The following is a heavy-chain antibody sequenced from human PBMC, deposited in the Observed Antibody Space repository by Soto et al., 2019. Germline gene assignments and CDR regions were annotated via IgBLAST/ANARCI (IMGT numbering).Heavy chain of an antibody. CDR1: GGSISSGGYS. CDR2: IYHSVST. V-gene: IGHV4-30-2*01. Sequence: QLQLLESGSGLVKPSQTLSLTCAVSGGSISSGGYSWGWIRQPPGKGLEWMGYIYHSVSTYYNPSLKSRVTISVDRSKNQFSLRLSSVTAADTAVYYCAGVPDYWGQGTLVTVYS. CDR3: AGVPDY. J-gene: IGHJ4*02.